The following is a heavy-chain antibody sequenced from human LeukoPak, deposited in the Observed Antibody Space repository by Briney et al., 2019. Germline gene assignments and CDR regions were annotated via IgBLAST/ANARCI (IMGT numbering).Heavy chain of an antibody. V-gene: IGHV4-59*01. CDR2: IYYSGST. CDR1: GGSISSYY. Sequence: RASETPSLTCTVSGGSISSYYWSWIRQPPGKGLEWIGYIYYSGSTNYNPSLKSRVTISVDTSKNQFSLKLRSVTAADTAVYYCARVTGYMIEDYFDYWGQGTLVTVSS. D-gene: IGHD3-22*01. J-gene: IGHJ4*02. CDR3: ARVTGYMIEDYFDY.